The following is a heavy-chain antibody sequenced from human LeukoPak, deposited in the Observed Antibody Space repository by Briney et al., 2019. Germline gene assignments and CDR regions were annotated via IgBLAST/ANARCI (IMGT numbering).Heavy chain of an antibody. CDR2: ITWNSGSI. Sequence: PGGSLRLSCVGSGFIFSSYDMGWVRQAPGKGLEWVSGITWNSGSIGYADSVKGRFTISRDNAKNSLYLQMNSLRVEDMALYYCAKDGSGGSGGFDCWGQGTLVTVSS. CDR3: AKDGSGGSGGFDC. J-gene: IGHJ4*02. V-gene: IGHV3-9*03. D-gene: IGHD2-15*01. CDR1: GFIFSSYD.